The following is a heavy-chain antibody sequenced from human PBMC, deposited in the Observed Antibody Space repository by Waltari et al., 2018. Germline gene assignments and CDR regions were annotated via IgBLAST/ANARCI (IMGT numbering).Heavy chain of an antibody. V-gene: IGHV1-69*06. D-gene: IGHD3-3*01. CDR1: GGTFSSYA. Sequence: QVQLVQSGAEVKKPGSSVKVSCKASGGTFSSYAISWVRQAPGQGLEWMGGIIPIFGTANYAQKFQGRVTMTEDTSTDTAYMELSSLRSEDTAVYYCATIFDRYGMDVWGQGTTVTVSS. J-gene: IGHJ6*02. CDR2: IIPIFGTA. CDR3: ATIFDRYGMDV.